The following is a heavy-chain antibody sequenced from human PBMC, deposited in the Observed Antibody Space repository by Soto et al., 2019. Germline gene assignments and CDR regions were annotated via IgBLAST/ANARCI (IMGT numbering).Heavy chain of an antibody. D-gene: IGHD5-18*01. CDR1: GFTFSSYA. Sequence: QVQRVESGGGVVQPGRSLGLSCAASGFTFSSYAMHWVRQAPGKGLEWVAVISYDGSNKYYADSVKGRFTFSRDNSKNTLYLQMNSLRGEDTAVYYCARDRQLWFNKYYFYGMDVWGQGTTVTVSS. CDR3: ARDRQLWFNKYYFYGMDV. V-gene: IGHV3-30-3*01. CDR2: ISYDGSNK. J-gene: IGHJ6*02.